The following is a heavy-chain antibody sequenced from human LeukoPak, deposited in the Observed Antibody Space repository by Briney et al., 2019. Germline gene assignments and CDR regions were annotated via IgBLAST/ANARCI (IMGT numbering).Heavy chain of an antibody. V-gene: IGHV4-59*01. Sequence: KPSETLSLTCTVSGGSISSYYWSWIRQPPGKGLEWIGYIYYSGSTNYNPSLKSRVTISVDTSKNQFSLKLSSVTAAYTAVYYCARYRYGSGSRYFDYWGQGTLVTVSS. CDR3: ARYRYGSGSRYFDY. D-gene: IGHD3-10*01. CDR1: GGSISSYY. J-gene: IGHJ4*02. CDR2: IYYSGST.